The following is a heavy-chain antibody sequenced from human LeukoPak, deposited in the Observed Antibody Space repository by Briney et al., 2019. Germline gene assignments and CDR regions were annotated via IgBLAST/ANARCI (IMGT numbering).Heavy chain of an antibody. CDR3: ARVATDLCGGDCYCDY. V-gene: IGHV3-74*01. D-gene: IGHD2-21*02. CDR1: GITFKNYA. Sequence: GGSLRLSCAVSGITFKNYALSWVRQAPGKGLVWVSRINSDGSSTSYADSVKGRFTISRDNAKNTLYLQMNSLRAEDTAVYYCARVATDLCGGDCYCDYWGQGTLVTVSS. J-gene: IGHJ4*02. CDR2: INSDGSST.